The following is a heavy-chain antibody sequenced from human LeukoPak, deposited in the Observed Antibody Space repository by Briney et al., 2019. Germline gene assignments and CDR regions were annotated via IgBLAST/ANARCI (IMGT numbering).Heavy chain of an antibody. CDR1: GGTFSSYT. CDR3: ARTGGNWNRYYFDY. J-gene: IGHJ4*02. Sequence: GASVKASCKASGGTFSSYTISWVRQAPGQGLEWMGRIIPILGIANYAQKFQGRVTITADKSTSTAYMELSSLRSEDTAVYYCARTGGNWNRYYFDYWGQGTLVTVSS. V-gene: IGHV1-69*02. CDR2: IIPILGIA. D-gene: IGHD1-20*01.